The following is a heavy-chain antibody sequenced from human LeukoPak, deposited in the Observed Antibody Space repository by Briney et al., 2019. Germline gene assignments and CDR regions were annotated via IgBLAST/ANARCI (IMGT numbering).Heavy chain of an antibody. CDR2: ISAYNGNT. Sequence: GASVKVSCKASGYTFTSYGISWVRQAPGQGLERMGWISAYNGNTNYAQKFQGRVTMTRDTSTNTDYMELSSLRSEDTAVYYCARDNSYSDSSWWFDPWGQGTLVTVSS. CDR1: GYTFTSYG. V-gene: IGHV1-18*01. D-gene: IGHD1-26*01. J-gene: IGHJ5*02. CDR3: ARDNSYSDSSWWFDP.